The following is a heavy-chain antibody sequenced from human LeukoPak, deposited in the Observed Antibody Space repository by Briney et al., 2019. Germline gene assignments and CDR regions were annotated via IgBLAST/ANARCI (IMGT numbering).Heavy chain of an antibody. V-gene: IGHV3-66*01. J-gene: IGHJ4*02. Sequence: GGSLRLSGAASGFTVSSNYMSWVRQAPGKGLEWVSVIYSGGSTYYADSVKGRFTISRDNSKNTLYLQMNSLRAEGTAVYYCARGVLSYDSSGYSYYFDYWGQGTLVTVSS. CDR3: ARGVLSYDSSGYSYYFDY. D-gene: IGHD3-22*01. CDR2: IYSGGST. CDR1: GFTVSSNY.